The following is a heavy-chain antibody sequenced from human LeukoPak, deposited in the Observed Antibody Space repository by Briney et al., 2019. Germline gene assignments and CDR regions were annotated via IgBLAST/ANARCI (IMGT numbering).Heavy chain of an antibody. D-gene: IGHD6-19*01. CDR3: ATGSSGPYYFDY. Sequence: ASVKVSCKASGYTFTNYALHWVRQAPGQRPEWMGWINAGNGNTRYSRKFQGTVTITRDTSATTAYMELSTLRSEDTAVYYCATGSSGPYYFDYWGQGTLVTVSS. CDR1: GYTFTNYA. J-gene: IGHJ4*02. CDR2: INAGNGNT. V-gene: IGHV1-3*01.